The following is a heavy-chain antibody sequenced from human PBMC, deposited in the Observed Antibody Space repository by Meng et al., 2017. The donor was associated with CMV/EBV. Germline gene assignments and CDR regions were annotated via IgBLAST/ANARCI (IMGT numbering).Heavy chain of an antibody. V-gene: IGHV1-2*02. J-gene: IGHJ3*02. CDR3: ARKSRWLTRGDAFDI. D-gene: IGHD5-24*01. CDR2: INPNSGGT. Sequence: ASVKVSCKASGYTFTGYYMHWVRQAPGQGLEWMGWINPNSGGTNYAQKFQGRVTMTRDTSISTAYMELSRLRSDDTAVYYCARKSRWLTRGDAFDIWGQGTMSPSPQ. CDR1: GYTFTGYY.